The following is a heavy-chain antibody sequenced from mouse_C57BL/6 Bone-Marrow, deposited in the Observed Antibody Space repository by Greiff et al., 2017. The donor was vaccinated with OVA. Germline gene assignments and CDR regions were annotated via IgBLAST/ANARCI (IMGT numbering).Heavy chain of an antibody. V-gene: IGHV8-8*01. CDR3: ARIYYYGSSLYFDY. CDR2: IWWDDDK. Sequence: QVQLKESGPGILQPSQTLSLTCSFSGFSLSTFGMGVGWIRQPSGKGLEWLAHIWWDDDKYYNPALKSRLTISKDTSKNQVFLKIANVDTADTATYYCARIYYYGSSLYFDYWGQGTTLTVSS. J-gene: IGHJ2*01. CDR1: GFSLSTFGMG. D-gene: IGHD1-1*01.